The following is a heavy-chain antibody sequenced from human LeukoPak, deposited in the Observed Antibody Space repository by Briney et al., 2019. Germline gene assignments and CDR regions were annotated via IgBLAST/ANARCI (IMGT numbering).Heavy chain of an antibody. CDR3: ARRRLRPSIIIDY. CDR2: IYYSGST. D-gene: IGHD4-17*01. J-gene: IGHJ4*02. V-gene: IGHV4-30-4*01. Sequence: SETLSLTCTVSGGSISSGDYYWSWIRQPPGKGLEWIGYIYYSGSTYYNPSLKSRVTISVDTSKNQFSLKLSSVTAADTAVYYCARRRLRPSIIIDYWGQGTLVTVSS. CDR1: GGSISSGDYY.